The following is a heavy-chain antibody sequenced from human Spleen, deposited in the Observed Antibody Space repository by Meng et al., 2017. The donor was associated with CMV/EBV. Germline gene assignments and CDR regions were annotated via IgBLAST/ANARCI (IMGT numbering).Heavy chain of an antibody. CDR1: GFIFDDYA. V-gene: IGHV3-43D*03. CDR3: ARDRKQLWSRYFYYGMDV. CDR2: ISWDGGST. J-gene: IGHJ6*02. D-gene: IGHD1-1*01. Sequence: GGSLRLSCAASGFIFDDYAMHWVRQAPGKGLEWVSLISWDGGSTYYADSVKGRFTISRDNSKSTLYVQMNSLRGEDTAVYYCARDRKQLWSRYFYYGMDVWGQGTTVTVSS.